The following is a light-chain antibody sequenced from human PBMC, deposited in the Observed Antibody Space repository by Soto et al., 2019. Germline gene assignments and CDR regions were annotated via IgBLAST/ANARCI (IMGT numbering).Light chain of an antibody. CDR3: VLNMGGSGV. J-gene: IGLJ3*02. CDR1: SGSVSTSHY. V-gene: IGLV8-61*01. CDR2: TTN. Sequence: QSVVTQEPSFSVSPGGTVTLTCGLSSGSVSTSHYPSWCQQTPGQAPRTLIYTTNTRSSGVPDRFSGSILGNKAALTITGAQADDESDYYCVLNMGGSGVFGGGTKVTVL.